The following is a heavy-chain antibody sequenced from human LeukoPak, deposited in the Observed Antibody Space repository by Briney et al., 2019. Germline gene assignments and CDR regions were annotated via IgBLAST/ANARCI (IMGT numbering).Heavy chain of an antibody. CDR3: AKDRQLLWFGESPLLDY. CDR1: GFTFSSYA. CDR2: ISGSGGST. V-gene: IGHV3-23*01. J-gene: IGHJ4*02. Sequence: GGSLRLSYAASGFTFSSYAMSWVRQAPGKGLEWVSAISGSGGSTYYADSVKGRFTISRDNSKNTLYLQMNSLRAEDTAVYYCAKDRQLLWFGESPLLDYWGQGTLVTVSS. D-gene: IGHD3-10*01.